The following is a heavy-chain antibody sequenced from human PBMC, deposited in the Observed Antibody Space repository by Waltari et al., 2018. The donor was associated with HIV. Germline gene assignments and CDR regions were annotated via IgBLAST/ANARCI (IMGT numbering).Heavy chain of an antibody. CDR3: ARDLGDDP. CDR1: RSTFTNYA. J-gene: IGHJ5*02. CDR2: INSNTGNP. D-gene: IGHD2-21*01. Sequence: QVQLVQSGSEFNKPGASLKVSCKASRSTFTNYAMNCVRQATGQGLEWMGWINSNTGNPTYAQGFTGLFVFSLDTSVSTAYLQICSLKAEDTAVYYCARDLGDDPWGQGTLVTVSS. V-gene: IGHV7-4-1*01.